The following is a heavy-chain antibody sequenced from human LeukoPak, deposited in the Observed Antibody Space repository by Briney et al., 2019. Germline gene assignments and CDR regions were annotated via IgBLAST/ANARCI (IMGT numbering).Heavy chain of an antibody. J-gene: IGHJ4*02. CDR2: INHSGST. V-gene: IGHV4-34*01. CDR1: GGSFSAYY. Sequence: SETLSLTCAVYGGSFSAYYWACIRQSPGKGLEWIGEINHSGSTNYNPSLKSRVTISVDTSKNQFSLKLNSVTAADTAVYYCATFRWGVGFEYWGQGTLVTVSS. CDR3: ATFRWGVGFEY. D-gene: IGHD3-16*01.